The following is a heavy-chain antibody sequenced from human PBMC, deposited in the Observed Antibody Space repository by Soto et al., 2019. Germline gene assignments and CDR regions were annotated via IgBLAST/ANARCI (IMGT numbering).Heavy chain of an antibody. CDR1: GGSISSYY. Sequence: PSETLSLTCTVSGGSISSYYWSWIRQPPGKGLEWIGYIYYSGSTNYNPSLKSRVTISVDTSKNQFSLKLSSVTAADTAVYYCARIDVTAIPYFVYWGQGTLVTVSS. D-gene: IGHD2-21*02. J-gene: IGHJ4*02. V-gene: IGHV4-59*01. CDR3: ARIDVTAIPYFVY. CDR2: IYYSGST.